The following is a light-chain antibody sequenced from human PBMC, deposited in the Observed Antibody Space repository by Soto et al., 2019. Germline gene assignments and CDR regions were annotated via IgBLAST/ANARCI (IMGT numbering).Light chain of an antibody. CDR3: SSYTTSGTRV. Sequence: QSVLTQPASVSGSPGQSITISCTGTSGDVGGYNYVSWYQQSPGKVPKVIIYDVSNRPSGVSNRFSGSKSGNTASLTISRRQAEDEADYYCSSYTTSGTRVLGRGTKLTVL. CDR1: SGDVGGYNY. V-gene: IGLV2-14*01. CDR2: DVS. J-gene: IGLJ2*01.